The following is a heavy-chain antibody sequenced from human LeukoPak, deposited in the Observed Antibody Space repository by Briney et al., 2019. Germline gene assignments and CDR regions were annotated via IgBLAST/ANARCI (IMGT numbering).Heavy chain of an antibody. Sequence: GASVKVSCKASGYTFTSYYMHWVRQAPGQGLEWMGIINPSGGSTSYAQKFQGRVTMTRDMSTSTDYMELSSLRSDDTAVYYCARANMVRGVGLFFDRNWFDPWGQGTLVTVSS. CDR2: INPSGGST. CDR3: ARANMVRGVGLFFDRNWFDP. V-gene: IGHV1-46*01. CDR1: GYTFTSYY. D-gene: IGHD3-10*01. J-gene: IGHJ5*02.